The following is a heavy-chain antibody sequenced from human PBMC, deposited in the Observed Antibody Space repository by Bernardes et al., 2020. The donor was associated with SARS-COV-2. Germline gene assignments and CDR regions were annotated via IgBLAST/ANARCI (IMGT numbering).Heavy chain of an antibody. V-gene: IGHV3-30-3*01. CDR3: EFIPVGGTGGTQLDH. Sequence: GGSLRLSCAASGFTFSSSAMHWVRQAPGKGLEWVALISYDGSNKYHADSVTGRFTISRDTSKNTLYLHMNSLRPDDTAVYYCEFIPVGGTGGTQLDHWGQGTLVSVSS. J-gene: IGHJ4*02. D-gene: IGHD6-19*01. CDR1: GFTFSSSA. CDR2: ISYDGSNK.